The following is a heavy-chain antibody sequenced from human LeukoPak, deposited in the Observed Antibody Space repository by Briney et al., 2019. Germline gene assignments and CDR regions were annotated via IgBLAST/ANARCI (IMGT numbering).Heavy chain of an antibody. D-gene: IGHD3-16*02. V-gene: IGHV3-48*04. CDR2: IDGSTRTI. Sequence: GGSLRLSCAASGFTFRSYSMNWVRQAPGKGLEWVSFIDGSTRTIFYADSVRGRFTISRDNARNSLFLQMNSLRAEDTAVYYCARETYDYVWGTYRPFDYWGQGTLVTVSS. CDR3: ARETYDYVWGTYRPFDY. J-gene: IGHJ4*02. CDR1: GFTFRSYS.